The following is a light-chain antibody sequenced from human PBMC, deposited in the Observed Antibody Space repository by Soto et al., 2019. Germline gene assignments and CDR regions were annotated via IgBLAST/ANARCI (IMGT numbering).Light chain of an antibody. CDR3: QQLRT. Sequence: EIVLTQSPGTLSLSPGERATLSCRASQSVSSSYLAWYQQKPGQAPRLLIYGASSRATGIPDRFSGSGSGTDFTLTISRLEPEDFAVYYCQQLRTFGQGTK. CDR1: QSVSSSY. CDR2: GAS. V-gene: IGKV3-20*01. J-gene: IGKJ1*01.